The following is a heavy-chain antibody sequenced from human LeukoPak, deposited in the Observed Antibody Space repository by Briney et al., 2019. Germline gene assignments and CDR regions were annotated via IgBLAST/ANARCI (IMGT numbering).Heavy chain of an antibody. CDR3: ASEMTTPAFDI. CDR2: IKQDGSEK. Sequence: GGSLRLSCAASGFTFSSYWMSWFRQAPEKGLEWVANIKQDGSEKYYVDSVKGRFTISRDNAKNSLYLQMNSLRAEDTAVYYCASEMTTPAFDIWGQGTMVTVSS. V-gene: IGHV3-7*01. D-gene: IGHD4-17*01. CDR1: GFTFSSYW. J-gene: IGHJ3*02.